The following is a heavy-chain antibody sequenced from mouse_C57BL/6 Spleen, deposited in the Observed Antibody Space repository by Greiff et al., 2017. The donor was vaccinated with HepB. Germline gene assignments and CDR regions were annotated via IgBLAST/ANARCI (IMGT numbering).Heavy chain of an antibody. CDR3: ARSRSKLLFDY. CDR2: IDPEDGET. CDR1: GFNIKDYY. D-gene: IGHD2-5*01. Sequence: VQLQQSGAELVKPGASVKLSCTASGFNIKDYYMHWVKQRTEQGLEWIGRIDPEDGETKYAPEFQGKATITADTSSNTAYLQLSSLTSEDTAVYYCARSRSKLLFDYWGQGTTLTVSS. V-gene: IGHV14-2*01. J-gene: IGHJ2*01.